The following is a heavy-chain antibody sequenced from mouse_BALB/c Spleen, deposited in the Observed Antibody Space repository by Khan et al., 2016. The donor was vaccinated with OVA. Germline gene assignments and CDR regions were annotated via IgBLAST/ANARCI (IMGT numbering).Heavy chain of an antibody. CDR3: TRGRGY. V-gene: IGHV3-2*02. J-gene: IGHJ2*01. Sequence: EVQLQESGPGLVKPSQSLSLTCTVTGYSITSDYAWYWIRQFPGNKLEWMGYITYSGSTSYYPSLKSRISFTRDTSKNQSFLQLNSVTSEDTATYFCTRGRGYWGQGTTLTVSS. CDR1: GYSITSDYA. CDR2: ITYSGST.